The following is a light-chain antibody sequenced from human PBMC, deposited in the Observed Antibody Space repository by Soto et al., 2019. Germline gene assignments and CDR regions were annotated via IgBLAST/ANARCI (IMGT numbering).Light chain of an antibody. V-gene: IGLV2-14*01. Sequence: QSALAQPASVSGSPGQSITISCTGTSSDVGGYNYVSWYQQHPGKAPKLMISEVSNRPSGVSNRFSGSKSGNTASLTISGLQAEDEADYYCSSYARSSTLYVFGAGTKVTVL. CDR3: SSYARSSTLYV. J-gene: IGLJ1*01. CDR1: SSDVGGYNY. CDR2: EVS.